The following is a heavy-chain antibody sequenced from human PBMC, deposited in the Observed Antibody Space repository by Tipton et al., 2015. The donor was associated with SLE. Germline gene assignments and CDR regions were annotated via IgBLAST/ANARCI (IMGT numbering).Heavy chain of an antibody. CDR2: IYYSGST. J-gene: IGHJ5*02. CDR1: GGSISSPY. CDR3: ARDPDYGDYGNWFDP. D-gene: IGHD4-17*01. Sequence: TLSLTCTVSGGSISSPYWSWIRQPPGKGLEWIGYIYYSGSTNYNPSLKSRVTISVDTSKNQFSLKLSSVTAADTAVYYCARDPDYGDYGNWFDPWGQGTLVTVSS. V-gene: IGHV4-59*11.